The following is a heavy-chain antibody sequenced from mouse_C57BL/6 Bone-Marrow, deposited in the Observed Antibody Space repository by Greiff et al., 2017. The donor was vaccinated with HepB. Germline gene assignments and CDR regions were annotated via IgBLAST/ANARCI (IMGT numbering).Heavy chain of an antibody. J-gene: IGHJ2*01. CDR3: ARHIYYYDSSLDY. D-gene: IGHD1-1*01. V-gene: IGHV5-6*01. CDR1: GFTFSSYG. CDR2: ISSGGSYT. Sequence: EVHLVESGGDLVKPGGSLKLSCAASGFTFSSYGMSWVRQTPDKRLEWVATISSGGSYTYYPDSVKGRFTISRDNAKNTLYLQMSSLKSEDTAVYYCARHIYYYDSSLDYWGQGTTLTVSS.